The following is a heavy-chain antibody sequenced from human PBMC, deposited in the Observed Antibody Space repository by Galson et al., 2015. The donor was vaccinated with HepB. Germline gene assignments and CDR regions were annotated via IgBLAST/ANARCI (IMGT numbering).Heavy chain of an antibody. CDR2: IYPGDSDT. V-gene: IGHV5-51*03. Sequence: QSGAEVKKPGESLKISCKGSGYSFTSYWIGWVRQMPGKGLEWMGIIYPGDSDTRYSPSFQGQVTISADKSISTAYLQWSSLKASDTAMYYCARSLYCSSTSCPYYYYYMDVWGKGTTVTVSS. CDR1: GYSFTSYW. CDR3: ARSLYCSSTSCPYYYYYMDV. D-gene: IGHD2-2*01. J-gene: IGHJ6*03.